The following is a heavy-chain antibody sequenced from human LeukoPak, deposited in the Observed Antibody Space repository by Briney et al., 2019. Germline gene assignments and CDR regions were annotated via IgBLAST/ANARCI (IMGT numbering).Heavy chain of an antibody. D-gene: IGHD6-13*01. V-gene: IGHV1-3*01. CDR2: INAGNGNT. Sequence: GASVKVSCKASGYTFTSYAMHWVRQAPGQRPEWMGWINAGNGNTKYSQKFQGRVTITRDTSASTAYMELSSLRSEDTAVYYCARDPYSSSWFQEYYYGMDVWGQGTTLTVSS. J-gene: IGHJ6*02. CDR1: GYTFTSYA. CDR3: ARDPYSSSWFQEYYYGMDV.